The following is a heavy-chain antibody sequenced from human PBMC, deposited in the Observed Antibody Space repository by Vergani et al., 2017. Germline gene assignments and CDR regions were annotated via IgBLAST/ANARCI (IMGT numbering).Heavy chain of an antibody. Sequence: QVQLVESEGGAVQPGRSLTLSCVASGFTFSSHGMHWVRQAPGKGLEWVAVIWYDGSNKYYGDSVKGRFTISRDNSKNTLYLQMNSLRVEDTAVYYCARWGNEKRLDSWGQGTLVTVSS. CDR3: ARWGNEKRLDS. D-gene: IGHD1-1*01. V-gene: IGHV3-33*01. CDR2: IWYDGSNK. CDR1: GFTFSSHG. J-gene: IGHJ5*01.